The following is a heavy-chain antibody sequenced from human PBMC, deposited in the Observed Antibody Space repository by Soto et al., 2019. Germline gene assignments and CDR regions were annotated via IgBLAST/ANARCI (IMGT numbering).Heavy chain of an antibody. V-gene: IGHV4-61*01. Sequence: QVQLQESGPGLVKPSETLSLTCTVSGGSVSSGSYYWSWIRQPPGKGLEWIGYIYYSGSTNYNPSLKSRVTISVDTSKNQFSLKLSSVTAADTAVYYCARDHVVRGVINWCDPWGQGTLVTVSS. D-gene: IGHD3-10*01. CDR1: GGSVSSGSYY. CDR2: IYYSGST. CDR3: ARDHVVRGVINWCDP. J-gene: IGHJ5*02.